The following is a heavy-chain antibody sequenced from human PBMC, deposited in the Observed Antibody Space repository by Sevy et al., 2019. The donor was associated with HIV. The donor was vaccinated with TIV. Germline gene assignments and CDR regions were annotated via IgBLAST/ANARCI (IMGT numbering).Heavy chain of an antibody. CDR2: ISYSGNT. J-gene: IGHJ4*02. D-gene: IGHD1-26*01. V-gene: IGHV4-59*13. Sequence: SETLSLTCTVSGASISRYYWIWLRQSPGNRLGWIGYISYSGNTIYNPAPKSRVSLSIDTSKNQCTLNLASMNAADTAVYYCARERTSGSYLDYWGRGTLVTVSS. CDR1: GASISRYY. CDR3: ARERTSGSYLDY.